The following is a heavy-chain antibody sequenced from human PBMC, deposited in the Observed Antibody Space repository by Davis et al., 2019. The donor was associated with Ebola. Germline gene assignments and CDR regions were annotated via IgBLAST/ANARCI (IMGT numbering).Heavy chain of an antibody. CDR2: IIPILGIA. D-gene: IGHD5-24*01. V-gene: IGHV1-69*04. Sequence: SVKVSCKASGGTFSSYAISWVRQAPGQGLEWMGRIIPILGIANYAQKFQGRVTITADKSTSTAYMELSSLRSEDTAVYYCARVLEMATTTYGMDVWGQGTTVTVSS. CDR3: ARVLEMATTTYGMDV. J-gene: IGHJ6*02. CDR1: GGTFSSYA.